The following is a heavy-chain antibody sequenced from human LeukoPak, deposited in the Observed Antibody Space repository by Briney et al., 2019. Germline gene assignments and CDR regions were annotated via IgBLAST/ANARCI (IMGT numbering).Heavy chain of an antibody. CDR2: IGISSGNT. CDR1: GFTFSAYS. J-gene: IGHJ4*02. Sequence: GGSLRLSCAASGFTFSAYSMNWVRQAPGKGLEWISYIGISSGNTKYADSVKGRFTISGDKAKNSLYLQMNSLRVEDTAVYYCARDYKYAFGNWGQGTLVTVSS. V-gene: IGHV3-48*01. D-gene: IGHD5-24*01. CDR3: ARDYKYAFGN.